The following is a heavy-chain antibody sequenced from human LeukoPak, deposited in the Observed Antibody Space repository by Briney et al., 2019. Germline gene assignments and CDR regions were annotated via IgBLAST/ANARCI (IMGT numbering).Heavy chain of an antibody. J-gene: IGHJ4*02. CDR1: GFTFSSYG. V-gene: IGHV3-30*18. D-gene: IGHD3-22*01. Sequence: GGSLRLSCAASGFTFSSYGMHWVRQAPGKGLEWVAVIPYDGSNKYYADSVKGRFTISRDNSKNTLYLQMNSLRAEDTAVYYCAKEPYDYYDSSGYYHDYWGQGTLVTVSS. CDR3: AKEPYDYYDSSGYYHDY. CDR2: IPYDGSNK.